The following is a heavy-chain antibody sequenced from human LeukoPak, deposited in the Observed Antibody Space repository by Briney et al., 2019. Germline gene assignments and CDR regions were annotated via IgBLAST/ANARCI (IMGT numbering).Heavy chain of an antibody. J-gene: IGHJ2*01. CDR3: ARATDFYWFFDL. V-gene: IGHV4-59*01. CDR1: GGSISSYY. CDR2: IDYSGNT. Sequence: SETLSLTCTVSGGSISSYYWSWIRQPLGKGLEWIGYIDYSGNTNSNPSLKSRVTISVDTSKNQFSLKLNSVTAADTAVYYCARATDFYWFFDLWGRGTLVTVSS. D-gene: IGHD1-14*01.